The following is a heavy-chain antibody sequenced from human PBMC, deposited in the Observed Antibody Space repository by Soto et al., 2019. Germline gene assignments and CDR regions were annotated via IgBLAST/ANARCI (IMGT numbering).Heavy chain of an antibody. Sequence: ASVKVSCKASGYTFTGYYMHWVRQAPGQGLEWMGWINPNSGGTNYAQKYQGWVTMTRDTSISTAYMELSRLRADDTAVYYCARAVDTAMCRKFCGMEVWGQGTTVTVSS. J-gene: IGHJ6*02. CDR2: INPNSGGT. V-gene: IGHV1-2*04. D-gene: IGHD5-18*01. CDR3: ARAVDTAMCRKFCGMEV. CDR1: GYTFTGYY.